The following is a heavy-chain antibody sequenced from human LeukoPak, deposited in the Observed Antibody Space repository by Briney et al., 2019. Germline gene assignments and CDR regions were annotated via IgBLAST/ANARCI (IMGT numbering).Heavy chain of an antibody. CDR1: GGSISSGSYY. V-gene: IGHV4-61*02. Sequence: SETLSLTCTVSGGSISSGSYYWSWIRQPAGKGLEWIGRIYTSGSTNYNPSLKSRVTISVDTSKNQFSLKLSSVTAADTAVYYCARGGLLWFGELPHFDYWSQGTLVTVSS. J-gene: IGHJ4*02. D-gene: IGHD3-10*01. CDR3: ARGGLLWFGELPHFDY. CDR2: IYTSGST.